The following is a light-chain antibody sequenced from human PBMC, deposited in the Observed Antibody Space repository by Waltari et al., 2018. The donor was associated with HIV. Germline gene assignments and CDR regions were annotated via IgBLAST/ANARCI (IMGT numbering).Light chain of an antibody. CDR2: EVN. J-gene: IGLJ2*01. V-gene: IGLV2-23*02. Sequence: QSALTQPASVSGSPGQSITISCTGTSTDVGRYNLVSWYQQHPGKAPKLIIYEVNKRPPGITNRFSGFKSGNTASLTITGLQAEDEADYHCCSYAIGGTFVFGGGTKVTVL. CDR1: STDVGRYNL. CDR3: CSYAIGGTFV.